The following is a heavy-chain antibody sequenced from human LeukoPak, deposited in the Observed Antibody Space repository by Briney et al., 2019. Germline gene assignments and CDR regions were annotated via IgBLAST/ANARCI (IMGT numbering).Heavy chain of an antibody. CDR1: GFTVSSNY. CDR3: ARELGYCSSTSCYRYMDV. D-gene: IGHD2-2*01. Sequence: GGSLRLSCAASGFTVSSNYMSWVRQAPGKGLEWVSVIYSGGSTYYADSVKGRFTISRDNSKNTLYLQMNSLRAEDTAVYYCARELGYCSSTSCYRYMDVWGKGTTVTISS. CDR2: IYSGGST. V-gene: IGHV3-53*01. J-gene: IGHJ6*03.